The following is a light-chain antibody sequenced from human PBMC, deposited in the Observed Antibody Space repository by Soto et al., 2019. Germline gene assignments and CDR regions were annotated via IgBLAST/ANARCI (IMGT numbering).Light chain of an antibody. J-gene: IGKJ1*01. CDR1: QSVRSTF. CDR3: QHYGSSSWT. Sequence: VLPQSPDTLSLSPGDRATLSCRASQSVRSTFLAWYQQKPGQAPRLLIYGASNRAAGIPERFSGSASGTEFTLTISRLEPEDFAVYYCQHYGSSSWTFGQGTKVEIK. V-gene: IGKV3-20*01. CDR2: GAS.